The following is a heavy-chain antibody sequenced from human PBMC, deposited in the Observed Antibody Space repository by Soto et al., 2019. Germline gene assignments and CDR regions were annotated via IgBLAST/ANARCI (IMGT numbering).Heavy chain of an antibody. D-gene: IGHD3-22*01. CDR1: GGTFSSYA. Sequence: QVQLVQSGAEVKKPGSSVKVSCKASGGTFSSYAISWVRQAPGQGLEWMGGIIPIFGKANYAQKFQGRVTITADESTSTAYMELSSLRSEDTAVYYCASAYDSSGYYERAAFDIWGQGTMVTVSS. J-gene: IGHJ3*02. V-gene: IGHV1-69*01. CDR2: IIPIFGKA. CDR3: ASAYDSSGYYERAAFDI.